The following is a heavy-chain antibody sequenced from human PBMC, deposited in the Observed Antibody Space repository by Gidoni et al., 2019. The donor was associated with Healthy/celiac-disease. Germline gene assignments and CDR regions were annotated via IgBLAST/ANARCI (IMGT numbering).Heavy chain of an antibody. D-gene: IGHD6-6*01. J-gene: IGHJ6*02. CDR3: APRIAARPDYYYGMDV. CDR2: ISGSGCST. V-gene: IGHV3-23*04. CDR1: GFTFSSYA. Sequence: EVQLVESGGGLVQPGGSLRLSCAASGFTFSSYAMSWVRQAPGKGLEWVSAISGSGCSTYYADSVKGRFTISRDNSKNTLYLQMNSLRAEDTAVYYCAPRIAARPDYYYGMDVWGQGTTVTVSS.